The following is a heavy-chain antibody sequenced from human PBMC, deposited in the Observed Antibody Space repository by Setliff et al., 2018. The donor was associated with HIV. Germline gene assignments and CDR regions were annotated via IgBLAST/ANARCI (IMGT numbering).Heavy chain of an antibody. Sequence: SETLSLTCAVSGYSISSGHYWGWIRQPPGKGLEWIGSIYHSGTTYDKPSLKSRVTISVYTSQNQFYLKLSSVTAADTAVYYCSRHGAYEAYYDYMDVWGKGTTVTVSS. CDR3: SRHGAYEAYYDYMDV. CDR1: GYSISSGHY. V-gene: IGHV4-38-2*01. J-gene: IGHJ6*03. CDR2: IYHSGTT. D-gene: IGHD5-12*01.